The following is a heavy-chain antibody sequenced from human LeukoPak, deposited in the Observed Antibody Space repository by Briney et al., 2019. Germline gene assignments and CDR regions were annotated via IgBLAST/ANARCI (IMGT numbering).Heavy chain of an antibody. CDR2: ITGSGGGT. V-gene: IGHV3-23*01. Sequence: GGSLRLSCAASGFTFSTYAVNWVRQAPGKGLEWVSAITGSGGGTYYADSVRGRFTISRDNSKNTLYLQMSSLRAEDTAVYYCAKDRGRYYDSSGYYWGYYFDSWGQGILVTVST. CDR1: GFTFSTYA. J-gene: IGHJ4*02. D-gene: IGHD3-22*01. CDR3: AKDRGRYYDSSGYYWGYYFDS.